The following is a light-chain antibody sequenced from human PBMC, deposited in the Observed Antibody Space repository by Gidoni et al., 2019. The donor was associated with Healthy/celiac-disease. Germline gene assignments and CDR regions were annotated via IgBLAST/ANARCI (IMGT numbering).Light chain of an antibody. CDR2: AAS. J-gene: IGKJ1*01. CDR3: LQDYNYPRT. V-gene: IGKV1-6*01. Sequence: AIQMNQSPSSLSASVGDRVTITCRASQGIRNDLGWYQQKPGKAPKLLIYAASSFQSGVPSRFSGSGSGTDFTLTISSLQPEDFATYYCLQDYNYPRTFGQGTKVEIK. CDR1: QGIRND.